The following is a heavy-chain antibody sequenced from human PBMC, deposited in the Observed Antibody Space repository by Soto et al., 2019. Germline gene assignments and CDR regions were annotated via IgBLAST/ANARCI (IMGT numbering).Heavy chain of an antibody. Sequence: QLQLQESGPGLVKPSETLSLTCTVSGGSISSSSYYWGWIRQPPGKGLEWIESIYYSGSTYYNPSLKSRVTISVDTSKNQFSLKLSSVTAADTAVYYCARMVRGAPALWGQGTMVTVSS. CDR1: GGSISSSSYY. CDR2: IYYSGST. V-gene: IGHV4-39*01. D-gene: IGHD3-10*01. CDR3: ARMVRGAPAL. J-gene: IGHJ3*01.